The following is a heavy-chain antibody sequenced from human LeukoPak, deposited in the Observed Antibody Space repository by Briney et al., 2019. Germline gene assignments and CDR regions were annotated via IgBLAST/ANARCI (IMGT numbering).Heavy chain of an antibody. CDR1: GFTFSSSS. J-gene: IGHJ4*02. D-gene: IGHD6-19*01. Sequence: GGSLRLSCPASGFTFSSSSMSWVRQPPGKGLEWVSVISGSGGSTDYADSVKGRFTISRDNSKNTPYLQINSLRAEDTAVYYCAKGSGWYVWGQGTLVTVSS. CDR3: AKGSGWYV. V-gene: IGHV3-23*01. CDR2: ISGSGGST.